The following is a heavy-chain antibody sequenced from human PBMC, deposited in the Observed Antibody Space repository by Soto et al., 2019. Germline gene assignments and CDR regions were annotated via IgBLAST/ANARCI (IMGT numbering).Heavy chain of an antibody. D-gene: IGHD4-17*01. CDR1: GYTFTSYG. CDR2: ISAYNGNT. Sequence: QVQLVQSGAEVKKPGASVKVSCKASGYTFTSYGISWVRQAPGQGLEWMGWISAYNGNTNYAQKLQGIVTMTTDTSTSTAYMDLRSLRSDDTAVYYCARSTYGDYSPRNFGGAYCGQGTLVTVSS. CDR3: ARSTYGDYSPRNFGGAY. J-gene: IGHJ4*02. V-gene: IGHV1-18*04.